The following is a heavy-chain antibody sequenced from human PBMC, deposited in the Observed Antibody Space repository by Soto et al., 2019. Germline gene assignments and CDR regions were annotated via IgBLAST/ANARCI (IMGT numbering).Heavy chain of an antibody. CDR2: MSFSGGT. D-gene: IGHD3-10*01. CDR1: GGSINSGGYY. J-gene: IGHJ4*02. V-gene: IGHV4-31*03. Sequence: KASETLSLTCTVSGGSINSGGYYWNWIRQHPGKGLEWIGYMSFSGGTYYNPSLRSRVTISVDTSKTQFSLRLSSVTAADTAVYYCARGTRPDTRFGESIFDFWGQGTLVTVSS. CDR3: ARGTRPDTRFGESIFDF.